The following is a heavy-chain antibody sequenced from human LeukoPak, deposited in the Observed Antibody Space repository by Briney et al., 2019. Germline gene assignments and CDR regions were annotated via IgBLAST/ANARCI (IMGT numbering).Heavy chain of an antibody. CDR3: ARRYSSGWYDAEYFQH. D-gene: IGHD6-19*01. V-gene: IGHV1-2*02. J-gene: IGHJ1*01. Sequence: GASVKVSCKASGYTSTGYYMHWVRQAPGQGLEWMGWINPNSGGTNYAQKFQGRVTMTRDTSISTAYMELSRLRSDDTAVYYCARRYSSGWYDAEYFQHWGQGTLVTVSS. CDR2: INPNSGGT. CDR1: GYTSTGYY.